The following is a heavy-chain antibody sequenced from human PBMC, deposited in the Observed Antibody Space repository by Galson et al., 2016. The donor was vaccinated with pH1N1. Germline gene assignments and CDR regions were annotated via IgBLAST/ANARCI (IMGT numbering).Heavy chain of an antibody. D-gene: IGHD5-18*01. Sequence: SVKVSCKASGYTFTNYGIAWVRQAPGQGLEWMAWMSAYNGNTNYAQKFQGRVTMATDTSTNTAYMELRNLTSDDTAVYYCARDVRISSWLPDFWGQGPPVTVSS. CDR1: GYTFTNYG. CDR2: MSAYNGNT. CDR3: ARDVRISSWLPDF. V-gene: IGHV1-18*01. J-gene: IGHJ4*02.